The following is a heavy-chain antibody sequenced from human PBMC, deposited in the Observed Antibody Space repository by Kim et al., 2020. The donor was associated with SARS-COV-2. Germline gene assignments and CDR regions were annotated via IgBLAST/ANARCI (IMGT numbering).Heavy chain of an antibody. CDR3: ARGFIAAAGTVYYYYAMDV. CDR2: SIPMFGTA. CDR1: GGTFSNYA. J-gene: IGHJ6*02. V-gene: IGHV1-69*13. D-gene: IGHD6-13*01. Sequence: SVKVSCKASGGTFSNYAISWVRQAPGQGLEWMGRSIPMFGTANYAQKFQGRVTITADESTSTAYMELSSLRSEDTAVYYCARGFIAAAGTVYYYYAMDVWGLGTTVTVSS.